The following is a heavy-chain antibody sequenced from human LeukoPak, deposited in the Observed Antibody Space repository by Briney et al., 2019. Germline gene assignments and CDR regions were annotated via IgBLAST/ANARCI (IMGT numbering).Heavy chain of an antibody. Sequence: PSETLSLTCTVSGGSIGNYYWNWIRQPAGKGLEWIGRIYTSGTTNYNPSLKSRVTISVDKSKNRFSLKLSSVTAADTAVYYCAREQSAFLSDGDYPYYFDYWGQGTLVTVSS. V-gene: IGHV4-4*07. J-gene: IGHJ4*02. CDR1: GGSIGNYY. D-gene: IGHD4-17*01. CDR2: IYTSGTT. CDR3: AREQSAFLSDGDYPYYFDY.